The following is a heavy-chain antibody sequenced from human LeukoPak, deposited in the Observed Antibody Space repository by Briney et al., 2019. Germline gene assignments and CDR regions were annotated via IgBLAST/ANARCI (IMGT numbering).Heavy chain of an antibody. CDR2: INHSGST. D-gene: IGHD2-8*01. V-gene: IGHV4-34*01. Sequence: SETLSLTCAVYGGSFSGYYWSWIRQPPGKGLEWIGEINHSGSTNYNPSLKSRVTISVDTSKNLFSLKLSSVTAADTAVYYCARAVLMVYAESLFDPWGQGTLVTVSS. J-gene: IGHJ5*02. CDR1: GGSFSGYY. CDR3: ARAVLMVYAESLFDP.